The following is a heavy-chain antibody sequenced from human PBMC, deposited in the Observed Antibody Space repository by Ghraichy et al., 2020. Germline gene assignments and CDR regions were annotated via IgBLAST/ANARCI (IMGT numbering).Heavy chain of an antibody. CDR2: ISGDGDTT. J-gene: IGHJ4*02. CDR3: AKAGGYSTSWVYFDF. Sequence: RGSLISGDGDTTFYADSVKGRFTISRDSAKGSLYLQMDSLRSEDTAFYYCAKAGGYSTSWVYFDFWGQG. V-gene: IGHV3-43*02. D-gene: IGHD2-2*01.